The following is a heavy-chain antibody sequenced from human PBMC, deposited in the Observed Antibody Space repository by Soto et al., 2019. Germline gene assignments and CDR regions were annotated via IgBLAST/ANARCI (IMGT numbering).Heavy chain of an antibody. D-gene: IGHD3-3*01. V-gene: IGHV4-59*08. CDR1: GGSISSYY. J-gene: IGHJ4*02. CDR3: ARHHPPLSRAPPGVGFDH. CDR2: IYYSDTT. Sequence: QVQLQESGPGLVKPSETLSLTCTVSGGSISSYYWSWIRQSPGKGLEWIGFIYYSDTTNYNPSLRSRVTISVDTSKNQFSLKLISVTASDTAVYYCARHHPPLSRAPPGVGFDHWGQGTLVTVSS.